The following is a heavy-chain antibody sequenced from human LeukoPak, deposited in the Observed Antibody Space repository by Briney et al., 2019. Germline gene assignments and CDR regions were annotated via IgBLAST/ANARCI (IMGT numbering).Heavy chain of an antibody. CDR1: GFTFSSYW. Sequence: GGSLRLSCAASGFTFSSYWMSWVRQAPEKGLEWMANIKQDGSEKYYVDSVKGRFTISRDNAKNSLYLQMNSLRAEDTAVYYCAKESGRGRLGELSPYFDYWGQGTLVTVSS. J-gene: IGHJ4*02. CDR2: IKQDGSEK. V-gene: IGHV3-7*01. CDR3: AKESGRGRLGELSPYFDY. D-gene: IGHD3-16*02.